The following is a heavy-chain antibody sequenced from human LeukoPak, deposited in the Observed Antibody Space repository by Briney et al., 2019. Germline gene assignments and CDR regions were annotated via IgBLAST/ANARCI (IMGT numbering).Heavy chain of an antibody. D-gene: IGHD4-11*01. CDR2: ISSSGSTI. V-gene: IGHV3-11*04. CDR1: GFTFSDYY. J-gene: IGHJ5*02. Sequence: PGGSLRLSCAASGFTFSDYYMSWIRQAPGKGLEWVSYISSSGSTIYYADSVKGRFTISRDNAKNSLYLQMDSLRVEDTAVYYCARLNKATVHFDNWGQGALVTVSS. CDR3: ARLNKATVHFDN.